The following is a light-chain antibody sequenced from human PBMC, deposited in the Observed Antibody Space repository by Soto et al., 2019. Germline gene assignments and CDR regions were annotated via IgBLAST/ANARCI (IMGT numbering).Light chain of an antibody. CDR1: QTITGY. V-gene: IGKV1-39*01. Sequence: DIQMTQSPSSLSASVGDRVTIACRASQTITGYLNWYQQKPGKAPKLLIYAASTLQSGVPSRFSGSGSGTDFTLTISSLQPEDFATYYCQQSHGIPCTFGQGTKLEIK. J-gene: IGKJ2*02. CDR2: AAS. CDR3: QQSHGIPCT.